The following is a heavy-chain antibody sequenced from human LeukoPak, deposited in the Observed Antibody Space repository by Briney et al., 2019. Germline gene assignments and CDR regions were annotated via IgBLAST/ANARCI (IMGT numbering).Heavy chain of an antibody. V-gene: IGHV3-48*01. J-gene: IGHJ3*02. CDR2: ISSSGSTI. Sequence: PGGSLRLSCAASGFTFTSYSMSWVRQAPGKGLEWVSYISSSGSTISYADSVKGRFTISRDNAKNSLYLQMNSLRAEDTAVYYCARDRPYYSYCFDIWGQGTMVTVSS. CDR1: GFTFTSYS. D-gene: IGHD2-21*01. CDR3: ARDRPYYSYCFDI.